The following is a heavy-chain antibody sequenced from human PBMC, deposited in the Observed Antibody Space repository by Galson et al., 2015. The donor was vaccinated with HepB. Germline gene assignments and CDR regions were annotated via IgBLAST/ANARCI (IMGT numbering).Heavy chain of an antibody. CDR1: GFTFSSYS. CDR3: ARINLVGGSYYSGDFDY. J-gene: IGHJ4*02. Sequence: SLRLSCAASGFTFSSYSMNWVRQAPGKGLEWVSYISSSSSTIYYADSVKGRFTISRDNAKNSLYLQMNSLRDEDTAVYYCARINLVGGSYYSGDFDYWGQGTLVTVSS. CDR2: ISSSSSTI. D-gene: IGHD1-26*01. V-gene: IGHV3-48*02.